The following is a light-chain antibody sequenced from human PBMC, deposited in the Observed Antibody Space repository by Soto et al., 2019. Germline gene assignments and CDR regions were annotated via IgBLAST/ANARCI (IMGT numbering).Light chain of an antibody. J-gene: IGKJ4*01. CDR1: QSISTN. CDR2: GAS. V-gene: IGKV3-15*01. Sequence: EIVMTQSPATLSVSPGERATLSCRASQSISTNLDWYQQKPGQAPRLLISGASTRATGIPDRFSGSGSGTEFTLTISSLQSEDFAVYYCQQYTIWPLTFGGGTKVEVK. CDR3: QQYTIWPLT.